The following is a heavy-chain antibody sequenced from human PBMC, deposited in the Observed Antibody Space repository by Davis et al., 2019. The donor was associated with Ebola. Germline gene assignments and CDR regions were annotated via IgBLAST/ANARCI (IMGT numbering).Heavy chain of an antibody. V-gene: IGHV1-2*06. CDR1: GYTFTAYY. D-gene: IGHD6-19*01. J-gene: IGHJ4*02. Sequence: AASVKVSCKASGYTFTAYYIQWVRQAPGQGLEWMGRINPNSGGTNFAQKFRGRVTMTSDTSISTAYLELSRLGSDDTAVYYCATKSSGWYDLGFDYWGQGTLVTVSS. CDR3: ATKSSGWYDLGFDY. CDR2: INPNSGGT.